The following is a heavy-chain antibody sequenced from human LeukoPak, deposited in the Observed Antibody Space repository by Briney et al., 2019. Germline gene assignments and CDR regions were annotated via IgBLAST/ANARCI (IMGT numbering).Heavy chain of an antibody. V-gene: IGHV4-38-2*02. D-gene: IGHD6-13*01. J-gene: IGHJ4*02. Sequence: MASETLSLTCTVSGYSISSGYYWGWIRQPPGKGLEWIGSIYHSGSTYYNPSLKSRVTISVDTSKNQFSLRLSSVTAADTAVYYCARVTGYVMEDYFDYWGQGTLVTVSS. CDR1: GYSISSGYY. CDR2: IYHSGST. CDR3: ARVTGYVMEDYFDY.